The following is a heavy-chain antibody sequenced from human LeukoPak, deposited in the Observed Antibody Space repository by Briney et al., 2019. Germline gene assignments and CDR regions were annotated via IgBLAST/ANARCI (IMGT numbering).Heavy chain of an antibody. V-gene: IGHV1-8*03. D-gene: IGHD2-15*01. CDR1: GYTFTSYD. CDR2: MNPNSGNT. Sequence: ASVNVSCKASGYTFTSYDINWVRQATGQGLEWMGLMNPNSGNTGYAQKFQGRVTITRNTSISTAYMELSNLRSEDTAVYYCARAPSWLVVAAPSYSFDYWGQGSLVTVSS. J-gene: IGHJ4*02. CDR3: ARAPSWLVVAAPSYSFDY.